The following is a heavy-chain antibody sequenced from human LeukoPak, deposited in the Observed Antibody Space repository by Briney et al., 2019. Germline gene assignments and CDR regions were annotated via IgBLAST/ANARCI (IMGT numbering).Heavy chain of an antibody. J-gene: IGHJ5*02. D-gene: IGHD6-19*01. CDR2: ISSSGTTM. Sequence: GGSLRLSCAASGFTVSSNHMSWVRQAPGKGLEWISYISSSGTTMHYADSVKGRFTISRDNAKNSLYLQMNCLRAEDTAIYYCARDRTTVAGVWFDPWGQGTLVTVSS. V-gene: IGHV3-48*03. CDR1: GFTVSSNH. CDR3: ARDRTTVAGVWFDP.